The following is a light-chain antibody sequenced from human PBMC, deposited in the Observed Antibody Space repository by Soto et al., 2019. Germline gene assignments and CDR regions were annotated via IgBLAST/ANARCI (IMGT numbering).Light chain of an antibody. V-gene: IGLV2-14*01. CDR3: SSYRSSSTLYV. CDR1: SSDVGGYKY. Sequence: QSALTQPASVSGSPGQSITISCTGTSSDVGGYKYVSWYQQHPGKAPKLMIYDVSNRPSGVSNRFSGSKSGNTASLNISGLQAEDEADYYCSSYRSSSTLYVFGTGTKPTVL. CDR2: DVS. J-gene: IGLJ1*01.